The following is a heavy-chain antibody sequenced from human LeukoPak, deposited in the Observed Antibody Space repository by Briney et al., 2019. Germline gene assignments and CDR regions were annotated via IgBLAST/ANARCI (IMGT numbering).Heavy chain of an antibody. CDR1: GYTFTSYY. D-gene: IGHD1-26*01. V-gene: IGHV1-46*01. J-gene: IGHJ6*03. CDR2: INPSGGST. Sequence: ASVKVSCKASGYTFTSYYMHWVRQAPGQGLEWMGIINPSGGSTSYAQKFQGRVTMTRDTSTSTVYMELSSLRSEDTAVYYCARDLALVRDGGSFDYYYYMDVWRKGTTVTVSS. CDR3: ARDLALVRDGGSFDYYYYMDV.